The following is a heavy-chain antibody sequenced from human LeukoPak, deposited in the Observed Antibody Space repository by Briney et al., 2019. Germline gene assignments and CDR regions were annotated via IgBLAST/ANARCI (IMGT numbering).Heavy chain of an antibody. CDR3: ARGNRQWLVRPRLYYFDY. CDR2: IDYSGST. Sequence: SETLSLTCTVSGGSISSYYWSWIRQPPGKGLEWIGYIDYSGSTNYNPSLKSRVTISVDTSKNQVSLKLSSVTAADTAVYYCARGNRQWLVRPRLYYFDYWGQGTLVTVSS. D-gene: IGHD6-19*01. CDR1: GGSISSYY. V-gene: IGHV4-59*01. J-gene: IGHJ4*02.